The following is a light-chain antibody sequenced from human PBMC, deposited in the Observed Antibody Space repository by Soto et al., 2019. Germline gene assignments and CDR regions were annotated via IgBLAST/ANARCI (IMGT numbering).Light chain of an antibody. J-gene: IGKJ4*01. V-gene: IGKV3-20*01. CDR3: QHYGSSPGLT. CDR1: RSVSSN. CDR2: DAS. Sequence: EIVMTQSPATLSGSPGERGTRSGRGRRSVSSNLAWHQQKPGQAPRLLIYDASSRATGIPDRFSGSGSGTDFTLTISRLESEDSAVYYCQHYGSSPGLTFGGGTKVDIK.